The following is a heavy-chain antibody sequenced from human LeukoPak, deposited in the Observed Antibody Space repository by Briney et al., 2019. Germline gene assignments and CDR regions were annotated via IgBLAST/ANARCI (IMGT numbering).Heavy chain of an antibody. CDR3: ARGTSSWHLDDYYYYYMDV. Sequence: ASVKVSCKASGYTFTSYYMHWVRQAPGQGLEWMGIINPSGGSTSYAQKFQGRVTMTRDMSTSTVYMELSSLRSEDTAVYYCARGTSSWHLDDYYYYYMDVWGKGTTVTVSS. V-gene: IGHV1-46*01. CDR1: GYTFTSYY. D-gene: IGHD6-13*01. CDR2: INPSGGST. J-gene: IGHJ6*03.